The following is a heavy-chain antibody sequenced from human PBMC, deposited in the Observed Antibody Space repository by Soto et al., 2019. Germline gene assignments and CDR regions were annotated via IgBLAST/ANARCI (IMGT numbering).Heavy chain of an antibody. Sequence: GSLRLSCAASGFTFSSYGMHWVRQAPGKGLEWVAVISYDGSNKYYADSVKGRFTISRDNSKNTLYLQMNSLRAEDTAVYYCAKDYNLAFDYWGQGTLVTVAS. V-gene: IGHV3-30*18. CDR2: ISYDGSNK. J-gene: IGHJ4*02. CDR3: AKDYNLAFDY. CDR1: GFTFSSYG. D-gene: IGHD3-10*01.